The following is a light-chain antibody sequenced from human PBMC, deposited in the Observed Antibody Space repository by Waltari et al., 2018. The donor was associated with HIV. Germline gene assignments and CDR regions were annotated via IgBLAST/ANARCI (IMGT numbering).Light chain of an antibody. CDR2: KDT. Sequence: SFELTQPPSVSVSPGQTARITGSGDALARQYVYWYQQKPGQAPVVVIYKDTGRPSGIPERFSGSSSGTTVTLTINGVQAEDEADYYCQSADTGGTRVFGSGTKVTVL. V-gene: IGLV3-25*03. CDR1: ALARQY. J-gene: IGLJ1*01. CDR3: QSADTGGTRV.